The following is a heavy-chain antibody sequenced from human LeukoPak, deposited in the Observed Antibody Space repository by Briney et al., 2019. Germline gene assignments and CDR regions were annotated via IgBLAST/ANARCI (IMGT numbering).Heavy chain of an antibody. D-gene: IGHD3-10*01. V-gene: IGHV3-20*04. CDR1: GFTFSRYW. CDR2: ITRNGGST. J-gene: IGHJ1*01. Sequence: GGSLRLSCAASGFTFSRYWMSWVRQAPGKGLEWVCGITRNGGSTGYADSVKGRFTISRDNAKNSLYLRMNSLRAEDTALYYCVRSITMFQHWGQGTLVTVSS. CDR3: VRSITMFQH.